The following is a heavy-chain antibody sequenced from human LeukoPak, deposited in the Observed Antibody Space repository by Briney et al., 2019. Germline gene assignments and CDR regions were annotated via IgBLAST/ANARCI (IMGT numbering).Heavy chain of an antibody. V-gene: IGHV4-39*01. CDR2: TYYSGST. CDR1: GGSISSSSYY. CDR3: ARRCSSTSCYAWFDP. Sequence: SETLSLTCTVSGGSISSSSYYWGWIRQPPGKGLEWIGSTYYSGSTYYNPSLKSRVTISVDTSKNQFSLKLSSVTAADTAVYYCARRCSSTSCYAWFDPWGQGTLVTVSS. D-gene: IGHD2-2*01. J-gene: IGHJ5*02.